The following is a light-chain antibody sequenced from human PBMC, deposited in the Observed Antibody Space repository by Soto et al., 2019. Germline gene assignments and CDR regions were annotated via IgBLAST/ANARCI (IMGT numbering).Light chain of an antibody. V-gene: IGLV2-14*01. CDR1: SSDVGSFNY. J-gene: IGLJ3*02. CDR3: SSYTSSSTWV. CDR2: DVS. Sequence: QSALTQPASVSGSPGQSITISCTGTSSDVGSFNYVSWYQQHPGKAPKLMIYDVSNRPSGLSNRFSGSKSGNTASLTISGLQSEDEAEYYCSSYTSSSTWVFGGGTKLTVL.